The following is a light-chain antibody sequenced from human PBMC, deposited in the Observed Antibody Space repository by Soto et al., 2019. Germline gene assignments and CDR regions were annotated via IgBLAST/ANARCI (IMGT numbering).Light chain of an antibody. J-gene: IGLJ1*01. CDR2: EVT. Sequence: QSVLTQPASVSGSPGQSITISCTGTSSDVGGYNYVSWYQLHPGKAPKLILYEVTNRPSGVSDRFSGSKSGNTASLTISGLQAEDEADYYCSSYTSSTAYVFGTGTNVTVL. V-gene: IGLV2-14*01. CDR1: SSDVGGYNY. CDR3: SSYTSSTAYV.